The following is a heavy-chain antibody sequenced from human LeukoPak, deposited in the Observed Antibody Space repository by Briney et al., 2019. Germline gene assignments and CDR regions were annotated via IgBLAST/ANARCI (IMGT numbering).Heavy chain of an antibody. V-gene: IGHV3-23*01. D-gene: IGHD2-2*01. CDR3: AKDLYCSSTSCKHDAFDI. CDR1: GFTFSSYA. CDR2: ISGSGGST. J-gene: IGHJ3*02. Sequence: GGSLRLSCAASGFTFSSYAMSWVRQAPGKGLEWVSAISGSGGSTYYADSVKGRFTISRDNSKNTLYLQMNSLRAEDTAVYYCAKDLYCSSTSCKHDAFDIWGQGTMVTVSS.